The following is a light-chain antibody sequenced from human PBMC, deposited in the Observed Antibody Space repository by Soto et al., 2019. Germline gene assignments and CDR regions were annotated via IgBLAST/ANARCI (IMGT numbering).Light chain of an antibody. J-gene: IGKJ1*01. CDR2: DVS. CDR3: HQFGYSPRT. V-gene: IGKV3-11*01. Sequence: EIVLTQSPATLSLSPGERATLSCRASQSVTSYLAWYQQKPGQAPRLLIYDVSNRASGIPARFSGSGSGTDFTLAIRRLEPEDFAVYYCHQFGYSPRTFGQGNKLDIK. CDR1: QSVTSY.